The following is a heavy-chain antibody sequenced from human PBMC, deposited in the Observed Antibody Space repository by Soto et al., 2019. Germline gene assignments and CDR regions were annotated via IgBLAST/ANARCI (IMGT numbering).Heavy chain of an antibody. D-gene: IGHD3-10*01. CDR1: GGSISIYY. Sequence: SETLSLTCTVSGGSISIYYWTWIRQSPGKGPEWIGYVYHSGTTNYNPSLESRVTMSLDTSKNQFSLKLSAVTTADTAVYYCATRPPGGSYRRVFDYWSQGTLVTVSS. CDR3: ATRPPGGSYRRVFDY. CDR2: VYHSGTT. J-gene: IGHJ4*02. V-gene: IGHV4-59*03.